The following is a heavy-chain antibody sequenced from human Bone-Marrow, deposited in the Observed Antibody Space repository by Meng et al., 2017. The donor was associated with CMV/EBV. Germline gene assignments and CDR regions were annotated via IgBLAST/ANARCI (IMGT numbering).Heavy chain of an antibody. CDR3: ARLLPDPPWELVIDAFDI. D-gene: IGHD1-26*01. CDR1: GFTFSSYW. J-gene: IGHJ3*02. V-gene: IGHV3-7*01. Sequence: GESLKISCAASGFTFSSYWMSWVRQAPGKGLEWVANIKQDGSEKYYVDSVKGRFTISRDNAKNSLYLQMNSLRAEDTAVYYCARLLPDPPWELVIDAFDIWGQGTMVTVSS. CDR2: IKQDGSEK.